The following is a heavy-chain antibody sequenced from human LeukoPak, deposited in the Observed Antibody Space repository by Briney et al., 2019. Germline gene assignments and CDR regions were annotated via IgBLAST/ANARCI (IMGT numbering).Heavy chain of an antibody. CDR1: GFTFGDYA. D-gene: IGHD6-19*01. CDR2: IRRKAYGGTT. V-gene: IGHV3-49*04. Sequence: GGSLRLSCTASGFTFGDYAMSWVRQAPGKGLEWVGFIRRKAYGGTTKYAASVEGRFTISRDDSKSIAYLQMNSLKTEDTAVYYCTRFPRSGGWCPGNYWGQGTLVTVSS. J-gene: IGHJ4*02. CDR3: TRFPRSGGWCPGNY.